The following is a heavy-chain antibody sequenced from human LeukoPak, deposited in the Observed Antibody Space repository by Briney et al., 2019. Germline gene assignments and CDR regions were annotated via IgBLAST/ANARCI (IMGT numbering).Heavy chain of an antibody. D-gene: IGHD4-23*01. CDR1: GGSISSSSSIC. CDR2: IYHNGAT. Sequence: SETLSLTCAVSGGSISSSSSICWTWVRQPPGEGLEWIGEIYHNGATNYNPSLKSRVAMLLDKSKNQFFLKLNSVTAADTAVYYCARNGGNSDYDYWGQGTLVTVSA. CDR3: ARNGGNSDYDY. V-gene: IGHV4-4*02. J-gene: IGHJ4*02.